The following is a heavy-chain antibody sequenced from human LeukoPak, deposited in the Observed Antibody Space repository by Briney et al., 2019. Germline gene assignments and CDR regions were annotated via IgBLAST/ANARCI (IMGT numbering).Heavy chain of an antibody. CDR2: IYYSGST. V-gene: IGHV4-59*01. Sequence: SETLSLTCTVSGGSISSYYWSWIRQPPGKGLEWIGYIYYSGSTNYTPSLKSRVTISVDTSKNQFSLKLSSVSAPDTAVYITVGTSCYGVVHCDYDRRLDYWGQGTMVTISS. CDR1: GGSISSYY. D-gene: IGHD2-2*01. J-gene: IGHJ4*01. CDR3: VGTSCYGVVHCDYDRRLDY.